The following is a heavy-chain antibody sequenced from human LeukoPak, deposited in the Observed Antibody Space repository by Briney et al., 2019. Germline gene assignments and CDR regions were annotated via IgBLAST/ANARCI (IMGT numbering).Heavy chain of an antibody. CDR2: IYYSGST. CDR1: GGSISSYY. CDR3: ARVGYCSGSDCNPRRHNWFDP. V-gene: IGHV4-59*01. Sequence: SETLSLTCTVSGGSISSYYWSWIRQPPGKGLEWIGYIYYSGSTNYNPSLKSRVTISVDTSKNQFSLKLSSVTAADTAVYFCARVGYCSGSDCNPRRHNWFDPWGQGTLVTVSS. D-gene: IGHD2-15*01. J-gene: IGHJ5*02.